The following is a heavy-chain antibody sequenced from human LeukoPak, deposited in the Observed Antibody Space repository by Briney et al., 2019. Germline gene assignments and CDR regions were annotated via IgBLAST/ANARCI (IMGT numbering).Heavy chain of an antibody. V-gene: IGHV3-23*01. CDR2: ISSSGGST. CDR3: AGGGSGWYDDNWFDP. CDR1: GFTFSSYA. D-gene: IGHD6-19*01. Sequence: GGSLRLSCAASGFTFSSYAMSWVRQAPGKGLEWVSLISSSGGSTYYADSVKGRFTISRHNSKNTLYLQMNSLRAADTAVYYCAGGGSGWYDDNWFDPWGQGTLVTVSS. J-gene: IGHJ5*02.